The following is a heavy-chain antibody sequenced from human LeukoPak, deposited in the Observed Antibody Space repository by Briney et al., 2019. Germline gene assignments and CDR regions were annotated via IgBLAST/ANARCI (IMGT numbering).Heavy chain of an antibody. CDR1: GFTFSSYA. V-gene: IGHV3-30-3*01. CDR2: ISYDGSNK. CDR3: ARFYSNYSD. Sequence: GGSLRLSCAASGFTFSSYAMHWVRQAPGKGLEWVAVISYDGSNKYYADSVKGRFTISRDNSKNTLYLQMNSLRAEDTAVYYCARFYSNYSDWGQGTLVTVSS. D-gene: IGHD4-11*01. J-gene: IGHJ4*02.